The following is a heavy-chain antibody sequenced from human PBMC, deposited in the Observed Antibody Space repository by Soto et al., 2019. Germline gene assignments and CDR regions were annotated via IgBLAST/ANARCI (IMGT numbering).Heavy chain of an antibody. CDR3: ARGHGWVDY. CDR1: GYSFTRNW. CDR2: IDPRDSST. J-gene: IGHJ4*02. Sequence: PRGSLKISCKGSGYSFTRNWITWVRQMPGKGLEWMGRIDPRDSSTDYSPSFQGHVTISADKSISTAYLQWSSLKASDSAIYFCARGHGWVDYWGQGTLVTVSS. V-gene: IGHV5-10-1*01. D-gene: IGHD6-19*01.